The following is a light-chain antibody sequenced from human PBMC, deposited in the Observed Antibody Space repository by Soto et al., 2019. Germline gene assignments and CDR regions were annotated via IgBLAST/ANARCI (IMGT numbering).Light chain of an antibody. CDR2: GAS. J-gene: IGKJ3*01. Sequence: EIVLTQAPGTLFLSPGERATLSCRASQSVTNNYLAWYQQKPGQAPRLLIYGASSRATGIPDKFSGSGSGTDFTLIISRLEPEDFAVYYCQQYAESPITFGPGAKVDI. CDR3: QQYAESPIT. V-gene: IGKV3-20*01. CDR1: QSVTNNY.